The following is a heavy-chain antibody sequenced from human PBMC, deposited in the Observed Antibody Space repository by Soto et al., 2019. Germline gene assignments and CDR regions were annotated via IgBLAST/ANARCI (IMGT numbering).Heavy chain of an antibody. V-gene: IGHV4-39*01. Sequence: QLQLRESGPGLVKPSETLSLTCSVSGGSVSISTYYWAWVRQTPGKGLEWLGSILHSGGTYYNPSLKRRLTLSVDTSEDQFSLNLSSVTATDTGVYYCATLPAAMYFYGSDVWGPGTTVTVSS. CDR2: ILHSGGT. D-gene: IGHD2-2*01. J-gene: IGHJ6*02. CDR3: ATLPAAMYFYGSDV. CDR1: GGSVSISTYY.